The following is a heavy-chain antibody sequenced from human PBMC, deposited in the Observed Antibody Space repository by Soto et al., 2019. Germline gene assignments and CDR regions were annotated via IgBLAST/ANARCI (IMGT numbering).Heavy chain of an antibody. Sequence: PGGSLRLSCAASGFTFSSYAMSWVRQAPGKGLEWVSAISGSGGSTYYADSVKGRFTISRDNSKNTLYLQMNSLRAEDTAVYYCAKGLAGGSYTYYFDYWGQGTLVTVSS. J-gene: IGHJ4*02. CDR1: GFTFSSYA. CDR2: ISGSGGST. D-gene: IGHD1-26*01. V-gene: IGHV3-23*01. CDR3: AKGLAGGSYTYYFDY.